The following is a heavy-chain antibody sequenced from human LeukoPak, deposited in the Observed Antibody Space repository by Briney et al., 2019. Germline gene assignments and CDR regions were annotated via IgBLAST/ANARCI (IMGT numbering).Heavy chain of an antibody. Sequence: GGSLRLSCAASGFTVSSNYMSWARQAPGKGLEWVSVIYSGGSTYYADSVKGRFTISRDNSKNTLYLQMHSLRAEDTAVYYCARRLIVGATDHFDNWGQGTLVTVSS. V-gene: IGHV3-66*04. CDR3: ARRLIVGATDHFDN. D-gene: IGHD1-26*01. CDR1: GFTVSSNY. CDR2: IYSGGST. J-gene: IGHJ4*02.